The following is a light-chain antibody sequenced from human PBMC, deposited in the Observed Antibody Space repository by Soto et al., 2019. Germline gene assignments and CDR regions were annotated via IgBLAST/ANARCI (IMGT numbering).Light chain of an antibody. CDR2: DVG. J-gene: IGLJ1*01. Sequence: QSALTQPPSASGSPGQSVTISCTGTSSDVGGYNYVSWYQQYPGKAPKLMIYDVGDRPSGVSNRFSGSKSGNTASLTISGLQAEDEADYYCSSYTAYTTYVFGTGTKLTVL. CDR3: SSYTAYTTYV. V-gene: IGLV2-14*03. CDR1: SSDVGGYNY.